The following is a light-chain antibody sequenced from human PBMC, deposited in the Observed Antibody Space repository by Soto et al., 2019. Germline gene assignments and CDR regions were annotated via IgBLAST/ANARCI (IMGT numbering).Light chain of an antibody. Sequence: DIQMTQSPSSLSASVGDRITITCQASQDISNRLNWYHQKPGKAPNLLIYDASNLAAGVPSGFSGRGSGTDFPFTISSLQPEDIGTYYCQHCFTVPYTFGQGTKLEIK. CDR1: QDISNR. V-gene: IGKV1-33*01. CDR2: DAS. J-gene: IGKJ2*01. CDR3: QHCFTVPYT.